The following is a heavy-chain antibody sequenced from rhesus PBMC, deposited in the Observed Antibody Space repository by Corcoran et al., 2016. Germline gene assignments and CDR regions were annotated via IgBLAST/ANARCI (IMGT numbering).Heavy chain of an antibody. CDR2: INGNSGST. J-gene: IGHJ4*01. Sequence: QVQLQESGPGLVKPSETLSLTCAVSGGSFSSYWWSWIRQPPGKGLEWIGEINGNSGSTNYNPSLKSRVTMSIDTSKNQFSRKLSSVTAADTAVYYCAGAKYSNSLVWGQGVLVTVSS. D-gene: IGHD4-23*01. V-gene: IGHV4-80*01. CDR3: AGAKYSNSLV. CDR1: GGSFSSYW.